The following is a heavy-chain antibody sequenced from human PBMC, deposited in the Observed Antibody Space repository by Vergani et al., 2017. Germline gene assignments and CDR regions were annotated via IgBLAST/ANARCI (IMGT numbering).Heavy chain of an antibody. Sequence: EVQLVESGGGLVKPGGSLRLSCVASGFTFGSYSMNWVRQAPGKGLEWVSSISSSSSYIYYADSVKGRFTISRDNAKNSLYLQMNSLRAEDTAVYYCARDRDTAMVHDYWGQGTLVTVSS. V-gene: IGHV3-21*01. D-gene: IGHD5-18*01. CDR2: ISSSSSYI. J-gene: IGHJ4*02. CDR1: GFTFGSYS. CDR3: ARDRDTAMVHDY.